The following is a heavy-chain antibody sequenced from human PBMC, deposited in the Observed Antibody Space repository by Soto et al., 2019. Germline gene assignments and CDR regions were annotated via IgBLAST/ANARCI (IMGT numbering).Heavy chain of an antibody. CDR3: ARSGSMPYYYYGMDV. D-gene: IGHD3-10*01. J-gene: IGHJ6*02. CDR1: GYTFARYG. Sequence: QVQLVQSGAEVKKPGASVRVSCKASGYTFARYGIDWVRQAPGQGLEWRGWISGHNGDTKYVQKFQGRVSMTTDTYTSTASMELRSLRSDDTAVYYCARSGSMPYYYYGMDVWGQGTTVTVSS. V-gene: IGHV1-18*01. CDR2: ISGHNGDT.